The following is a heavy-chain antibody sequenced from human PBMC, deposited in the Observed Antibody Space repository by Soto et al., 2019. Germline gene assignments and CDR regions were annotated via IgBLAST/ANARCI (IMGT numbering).Heavy chain of an antibody. CDR2: IWYDGSNK. J-gene: IGHJ6*02. CDR3: ARDHGDPQTYYYYYGMDV. D-gene: IGHD4-17*01. V-gene: IGHV3-33*08. CDR1: GFTVSSYG. Sequence: PGGSLRLSCAASGFTVSSYGMHWVRQAPGKGLEWVAVIWYDGSNKYYADSVKGRFTISRDNSKNTLYLQMNSLRAEDTAVYYCARDHGDPQTYYYYYGMDVWGQGTTVTVSS.